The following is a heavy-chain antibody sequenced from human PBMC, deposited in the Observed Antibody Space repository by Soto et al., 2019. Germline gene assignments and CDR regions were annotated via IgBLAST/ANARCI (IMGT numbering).Heavy chain of an antibody. CDR1: GFTFSSYA. CDR3: ARELERVFDY. Sequence: QVQLVESGGGVVQPGRSLRLSCAASGFTFSSYAMHWVRQAPGTGLEWVAVIAYDGRNKYYADSVKGRFTISRDNSKNTLYMQMNRLRIEDTAVYYCARELERVFDYWGQGTLVTVSS. D-gene: IGHD1-1*01. V-gene: IGHV3-30*04. J-gene: IGHJ4*02. CDR2: IAYDGRNK.